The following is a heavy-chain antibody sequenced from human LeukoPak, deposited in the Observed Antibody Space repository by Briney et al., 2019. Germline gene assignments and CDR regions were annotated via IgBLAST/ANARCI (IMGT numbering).Heavy chain of an antibody. Sequence: GGSLRLSCAASGFTFSDYYMSWIRQAPGKGLERISYISSSGGNKYYSDSVKGRFTISRDNAKHSLFLKMNSLRAEDTALCFCVRSGRLTGYFALWSQGTLVTVSS. CDR3: VRSGRLTGYFAL. D-gene: IGHD3-9*01. CDR2: ISSSGGNK. V-gene: IGHV3-11*01. J-gene: IGHJ4*02. CDR1: GFTFSDYY.